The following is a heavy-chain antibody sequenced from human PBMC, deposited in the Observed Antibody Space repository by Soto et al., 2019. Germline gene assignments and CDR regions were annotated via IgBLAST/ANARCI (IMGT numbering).Heavy chain of an antibody. CDR2: IWYDGSNK. CDR1: GFTFSSYG. CDR3: ARGVPMAYSYGDRIYYFDY. D-gene: IGHD5-18*01. Sequence: QVQLVESGGGVVQPGRSLRLSCAASGFTFSSYGMHWVRQAPGKGLEWVAVIWYDGSNKYYADSVKGRFTISRDNSKNALCXQMNRLRAEDKAVYYCARGVPMAYSYGDRIYYFDYWGQGTLVTVSS. J-gene: IGHJ4*02. V-gene: IGHV3-33*01.